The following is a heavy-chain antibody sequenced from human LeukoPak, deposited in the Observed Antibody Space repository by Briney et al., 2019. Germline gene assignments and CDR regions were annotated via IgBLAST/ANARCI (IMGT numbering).Heavy chain of an antibody. CDR3: AKSVVGTDYDPNLTFDY. CDR1: GFTFSSYA. CDR2: ISGSGGST. D-gene: IGHD4-17*01. V-gene: IGHV3-23*01. Sequence: GGSLRLSCAASGFTFSSYAMSWVRQAPGKGLEWVSAISGSGGSTYYADSVKGRFTISRDNSKNTLYLQMNSLRAEDTAVYYCAKSVVGTDYDPNLTFDYWGQGTLVTVSS. J-gene: IGHJ4*02.